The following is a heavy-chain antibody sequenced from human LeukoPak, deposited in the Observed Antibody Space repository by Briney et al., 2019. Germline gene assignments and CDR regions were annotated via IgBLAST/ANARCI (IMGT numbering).Heavy chain of an antibody. CDR2: IYSGGST. J-gene: IGHJ4*02. CDR3: ARVPRYVWGSYNDY. Sequence: GGSLRLSCAASGFTFSSYGMSWVRQAPGKGLEWVSVIYSGGSTYYADSVKGRFTISRDNSKNTLYLQMNSLRAEDTAVYYCARVPRYVWGSYNDYWGQGTLVTVSS. V-gene: IGHV3-53*01. D-gene: IGHD3-16*01. CDR1: GFTFSSYG.